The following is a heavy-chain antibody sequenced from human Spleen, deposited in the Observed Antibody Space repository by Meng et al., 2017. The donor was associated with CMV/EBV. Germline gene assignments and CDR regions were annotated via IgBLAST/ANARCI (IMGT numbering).Heavy chain of an antibody. D-gene: IGHD3-22*01. J-gene: IGHJ4*02. CDR3: ARGGLITMIAY. V-gene: IGHV4-30-4*08. Sequence: QVPLMEPGPGLVKPSQTLALTCTVSGGSISSGDYYWSWIRQPPGKGLEWIGEINHSGSTNYNPSLKSRVTISVDTSKNQLSLKLSSVTAADTAVYYCARGGLITMIAYWGQGTLVTVSS. CDR2: INHSGST. CDR1: GGSISSGDYY.